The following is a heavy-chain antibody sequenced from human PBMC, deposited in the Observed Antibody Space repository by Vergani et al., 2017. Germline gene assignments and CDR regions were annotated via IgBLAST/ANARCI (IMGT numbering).Heavy chain of an antibody. J-gene: IGHJ4*02. D-gene: IGHD3-22*01. CDR2: FDPEDGET. CDR1: GYTLTELS. CDR3: AVYYDSSESLDY. Sequence: QVQLVQSGAEVKKPGASVKVSCKVSGYTLTELSMHWVRQAPGKGLEWMGGFDPEDGETIYAQKFQGRVTMTTDTSTSTAYMELRSLRSDDTAVYYCAVYYDSSESLDYWGQGTLVTVSS. V-gene: IGHV1-24*01.